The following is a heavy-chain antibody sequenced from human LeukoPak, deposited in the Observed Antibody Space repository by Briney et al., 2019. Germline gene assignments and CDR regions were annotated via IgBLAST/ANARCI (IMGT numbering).Heavy chain of an antibody. CDR3: AKGIAVAGSYYYGMDV. CDR1: GFTASSNY. Sequence: PGGSLRLSCAASGFTASSNYMSWVRQAPGKGLEWVSVIYSGGTTYYADSVKGRFTISRDNSKNTLYLQMNSLRAEDTALYYCAKGIAVAGSYYYGMDVWGRGTTVTVSS. D-gene: IGHD6-19*01. J-gene: IGHJ6*02. CDR2: IYSGGTT. V-gene: IGHV3-53*05.